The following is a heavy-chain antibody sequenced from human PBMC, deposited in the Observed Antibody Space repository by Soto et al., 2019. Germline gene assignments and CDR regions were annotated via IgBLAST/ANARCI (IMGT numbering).Heavy chain of an antibody. CDR3: ARDRDREFIAAAGLFDY. CDR1: GFTFSSYW. D-gene: IGHD6-13*01. Sequence: GGSLRLCCAASGFTFSSYWMHWVRQAPGKGLGWVSRINSDGSSTNYADSVKGRFTISRDNAKNSLYLQMNSLRAEDTAVYYFARDRDREFIAAAGLFDYWGQGAPVTVSS. V-gene: IGHV3-74*01. CDR2: INSDGSST. J-gene: IGHJ4*02.